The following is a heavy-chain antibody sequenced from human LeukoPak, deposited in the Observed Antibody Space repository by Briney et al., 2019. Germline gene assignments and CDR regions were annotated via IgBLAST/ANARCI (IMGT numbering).Heavy chain of an antibody. CDR3: AKDRSCSGSSCNVGS. D-gene: IGHD2-2*01. CDR2: ISSSSSTI. Sequence: GGSLRLSCAASGFTFSSYSMNWVRQAPGKGLEWVSYISSSSSTIYYADSVKGRFTISRDNAKNSLYLQMNSLRAEDTAVYYCAKDRSCSGSSCNVGSWGQGTMVTVSS. V-gene: IGHV3-48*01. J-gene: IGHJ3*01. CDR1: GFTFSSYS.